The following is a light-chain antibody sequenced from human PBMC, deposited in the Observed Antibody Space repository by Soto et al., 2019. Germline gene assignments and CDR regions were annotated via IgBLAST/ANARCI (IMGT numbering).Light chain of an antibody. V-gene: IGKV3D-15*01. CDR3: QQHNQWPIT. J-gene: IGKJ5*01. Sequence: EIVIAPAPAPPAVSPGETAPLPCRASQSAGNFLAWYQQKPGQAPRLLIYYISTRATGIPARFSGSGSGTEFTLTINSLQSEDSAVYYCQQHNQWPITFGQGTRLEIK. CDR2: YIS. CDR1: QSAGNF.